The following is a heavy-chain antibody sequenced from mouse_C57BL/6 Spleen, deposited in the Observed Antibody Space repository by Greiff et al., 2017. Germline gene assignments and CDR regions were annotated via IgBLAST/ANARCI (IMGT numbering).Heavy chain of an antibody. Sequence: EVKLMESGGGLVKPGGSLKLSCAASGFTFSDYGMHWVRQAPEKGLEWVAYISSGSSTIYYADTVKGRFTISRDNAKNTLFLQMTSLRSEDTAMYYCASPLYYGGYFDVWGTGTTVTVSS. CDR2: ISSGSSTI. CDR3: ASPLYYGGYFDV. J-gene: IGHJ1*03. CDR1: GFTFSDYG. D-gene: IGHD2-1*01. V-gene: IGHV5-17*01.